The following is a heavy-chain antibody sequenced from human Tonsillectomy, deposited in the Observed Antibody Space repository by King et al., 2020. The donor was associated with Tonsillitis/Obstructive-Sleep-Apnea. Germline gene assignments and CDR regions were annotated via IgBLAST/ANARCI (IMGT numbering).Heavy chain of an antibody. D-gene: IGHD2-2*01. CDR1: GGSFSGYY. CDR3: ARSLGYCSSTSCYAYFDY. J-gene: IGHJ4*02. V-gene: IGHV4-34*01. CDR2: INHSGST. Sequence: VQLQQWGAGLLKPSETLSLTCAVYGGSFSGYYWSWIRQPPGKGLEWIGEINHSGSTNYNPSLKSRVTISVDTSKNQFSLKLSSVTAADTAVYYCARSLGYCSSTSCYAYFDYWGQGTLVTVSS.